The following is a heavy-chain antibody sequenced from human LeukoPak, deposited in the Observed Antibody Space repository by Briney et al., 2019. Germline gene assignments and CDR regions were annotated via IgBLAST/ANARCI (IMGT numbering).Heavy chain of an antibody. CDR3: ARDWEGLSGEAFDI. J-gene: IGHJ3*02. CDR1: GFTFSSYW. V-gene: IGHV3-7*04. CDR2: IKQDGSEK. D-gene: IGHD3-10*01. Sequence: GGSLRLSCAASGFTFSSYWMSWVRQAPGKGLEWVANIKQDGSEKYYVDSVKGRFTISRDNAKNSLYLQMNSLRAEDTAVYYCARDWEGLSGEAFDIWGQGTMVTVSS.